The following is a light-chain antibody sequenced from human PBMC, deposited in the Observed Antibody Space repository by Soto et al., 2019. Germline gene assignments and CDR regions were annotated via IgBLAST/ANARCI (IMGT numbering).Light chain of an antibody. Sequence: DIQMTQSPSSLSASVGDRVTITCRASQDISNYLAWVQQKPGKAPKSLIYAVSNLQSGVPSRFSGSGSGTDFTLTISSLQPEDFATYYCQQYKSYPWTFGQGTKVESK. CDR3: QQYKSYPWT. V-gene: IGKV1-16*01. CDR1: QDISNY. J-gene: IGKJ1*01. CDR2: AVS.